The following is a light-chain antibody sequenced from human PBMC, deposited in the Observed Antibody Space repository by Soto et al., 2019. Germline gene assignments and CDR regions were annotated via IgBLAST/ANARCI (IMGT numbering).Light chain of an antibody. V-gene: IGKV3-15*01. Sequence: EIVMTQSPATRSVSPGERATLSCRSSQSVTSNLAWYQQKPGQAPRLLIYGASTRATGIPARFSGSGSGTEFTRTISSLQSEDFALYHCQQYNNWPQTFGQGTKVDIK. J-gene: IGKJ1*01. CDR2: GAS. CDR1: QSVTSN. CDR3: QQYNNWPQT.